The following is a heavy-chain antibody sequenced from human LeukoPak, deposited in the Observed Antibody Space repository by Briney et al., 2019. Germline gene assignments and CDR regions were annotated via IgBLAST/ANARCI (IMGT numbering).Heavy chain of an antibody. Sequence: PGESLKISCKGSGYSFISYWIGWVRQMPGKGLEWMGIIYPGDSDTRYSPSFQGQVTISADKSISTAYLQWSSLKASDSAMYYCARGPREAARPSPLDYWGQGTLVTVSS. J-gene: IGHJ4*02. D-gene: IGHD6-6*01. CDR2: IYPGDSDT. CDR3: ARGPREAARPSPLDY. CDR1: GYSFISYW. V-gene: IGHV5-51*01.